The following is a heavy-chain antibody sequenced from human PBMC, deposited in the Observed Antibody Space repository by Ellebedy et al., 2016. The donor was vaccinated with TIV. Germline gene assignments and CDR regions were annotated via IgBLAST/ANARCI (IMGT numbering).Heavy chain of an antibody. Sequence: ASVKVSXXASGYTFTSYDINWVRQATGQGLEWMGWMNPNSGNTGYAQKFQGRVTMTRNTSISTAYMELSSLRSEDTAVYYCARGFDDYYGMDVWGQGTTVTVSS. D-gene: IGHD3-9*01. CDR3: ARGFDDYYGMDV. V-gene: IGHV1-8*01. J-gene: IGHJ6*02. CDR1: GYTFTSYD. CDR2: MNPNSGNT.